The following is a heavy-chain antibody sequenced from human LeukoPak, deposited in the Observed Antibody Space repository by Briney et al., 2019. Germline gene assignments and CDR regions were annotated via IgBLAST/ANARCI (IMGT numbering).Heavy chain of an antibody. CDR2: INPNSGGT. Sequence: ASVKVSCKASGYTXTDYSMHGVRQAPGQGLEWMGWINPNSGGTNYAQKFQGRVTMTRDTSISTAYMELSRLRSDDTAVYYCARDRWMGVTGGDYWGQGTLVTVSS. V-gene: IGHV1-2*02. D-gene: IGHD1-26*01. CDR1: GYTXTDYS. J-gene: IGHJ4*02. CDR3: ARDRWMGVTGGDY.